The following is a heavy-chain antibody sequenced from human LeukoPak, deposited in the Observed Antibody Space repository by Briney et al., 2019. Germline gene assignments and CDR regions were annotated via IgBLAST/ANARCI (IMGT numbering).Heavy chain of an antibody. Sequence: PGGSLRLSCAASGFTFSSYEMNWVRQAPGKGLEWVSYIISSGSTIYYADSVKGRFTISRDNAKNSLYLQMNSLRAEDTAVYYCARDLGGYSYGSHXXYWGXXTLXTVSS. V-gene: IGHV3-48*03. CDR2: IISSGSTI. CDR1: GFTFSSYE. J-gene: IGHJ4*01. D-gene: IGHD5-18*01. CDR3: ARDLGGYSYGSHXXY.